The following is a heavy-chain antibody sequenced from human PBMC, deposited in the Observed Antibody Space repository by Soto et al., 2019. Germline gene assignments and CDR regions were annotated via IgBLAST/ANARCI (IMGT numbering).Heavy chain of an antibody. CDR1: GGSISSYY. D-gene: IGHD6-13*01. Sequence: SETLSLTCTVSGGSISSYYWSWIRQPPGKGLEWIGYIYYSGSTNYNPSLKSRVTISVDTSKNQFSLKLSSVTAADTAVYYCARYGYSSSWYGSAFDIWGQGTMVTVSS. J-gene: IGHJ3*02. V-gene: IGHV4-59*01. CDR2: IYYSGST. CDR3: ARYGYSSSWYGSAFDI.